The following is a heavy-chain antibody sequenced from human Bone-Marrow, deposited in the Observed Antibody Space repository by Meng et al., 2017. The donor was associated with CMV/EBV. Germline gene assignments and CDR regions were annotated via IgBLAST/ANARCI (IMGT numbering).Heavy chain of an antibody. CDR2: INPTGVGA. Sequence: CVRQSPVQRLEWVGVINPTGVGALYAQILHARVALTMDTSTNTDYMELSSLRSEDTGVDYCASYQSGAITGVTGWWLDPWGQGTLVTVSS. V-gene: IGHV1-46*01. D-gene: IGHD3-3*01. J-gene: IGHJ5*02. CDR3: ASYQSGAITGVTGWWLDP.